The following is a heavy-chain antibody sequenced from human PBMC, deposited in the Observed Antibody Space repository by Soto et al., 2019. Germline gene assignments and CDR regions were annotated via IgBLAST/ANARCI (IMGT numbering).Heavy chain of an antibody. CDR1: GFTFSDYS. V-gene: IGHV3-21*01. Sequence: EVQLVESGGGPVKPGGSLRLTCAASGFTFSDYSMNWVRQAPGKGLEWVSSISSRSSHIYYAESVKGRFTISRDNAKTSLYLQMSSVRAEDTAVYYCASHHGVASPYFQHGGQGTLVTVSS. CDR2: ISSRSSHI. J-gene: IGHJ1*01. D-gene: IGHD3-3*01. CDR3: ASHHGVASPYFQH.